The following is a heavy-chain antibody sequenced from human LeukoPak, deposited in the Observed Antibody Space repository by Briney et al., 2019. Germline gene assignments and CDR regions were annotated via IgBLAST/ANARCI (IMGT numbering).Heavy chain of an antibody. Sequence: SETLSLTCTVSSGSLSDYYWSWIRQPAGKGLEWIGRIYYSGSTNYNPSLKSRVTMSVDTSKNQFSLKLTSVTAADTAVYYCAGPLWANAFDIWGQGTVVTVSS. J-gene: IGHJ3*02. CDR2: IYYSGST. CDR1: SGSLSDYY. V-gene: IGHV4-4*07. CDR3: AGPLWANAFDI. D-gene: IGHD3-10*01.